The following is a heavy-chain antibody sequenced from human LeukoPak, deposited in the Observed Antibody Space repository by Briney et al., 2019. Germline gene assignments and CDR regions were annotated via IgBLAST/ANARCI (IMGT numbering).Heavy chain of an antibody. Sequence: TGGSLRLSCAASGFTVSSNYMSWVRQAPGKGLEWVSVIYGGGSTYYADSVKGRFTISRDNSKNTLYLQMNSLRAEDTAVYYCARDSVAAAGQNYYYYGMDVWGQGTTVTVSS. J-gene: IGHJ6*02. V-gene: IGHV3-53*01. D-gene: IGHD6-13*01. CDR2: IYGGGST. CDR1: GFTVSSNY. CDR3: ARDSVAAAGQNYYYYGMDV.